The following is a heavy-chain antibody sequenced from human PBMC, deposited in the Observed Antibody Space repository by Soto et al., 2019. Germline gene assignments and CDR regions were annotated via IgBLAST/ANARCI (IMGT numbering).Heavy chain of an antibody. D-gene: IGHD4-17*01. Sequence: QVQLVQSGAEVKKPGSSVKVSCKASGGTCSNYAISLVRQAPGLGLEWMGGIIPICSSANYPQQFRGRVTINADESTSTAYMELSSLRSEDTAVYYCVRAGMTTVTTPYFEYWGQGTLVTVSS. CDR1: GGTCSNYA. J-gene: IGHJ4*02. CDR2: IIPICSSA. V-gene: IGHV1-69*12. CDR3: VRAGMTTVTTPYFEY.